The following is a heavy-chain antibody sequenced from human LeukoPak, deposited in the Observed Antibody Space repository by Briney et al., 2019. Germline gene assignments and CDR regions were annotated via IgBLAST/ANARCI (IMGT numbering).Heavy chain of an antibody. Sequence: GGSLRLSCAASGFTFSSYAMSWVRQAPGKGLEWVSAISGSGGSTYYADSVKGRFTISRDNAKNSLYLQMNSLRAEDTAVYYCARDPFYLSADAFDIWGQGTMVTVSS. V-gene: IGHV3-23*01. D-gene: IGHD3-16*02. CDR3: ARDPFYLSADAFDI. CDR1: GFTFSSYA. CDR2: ISGSGGST. J-gene: IGHJ3*02.